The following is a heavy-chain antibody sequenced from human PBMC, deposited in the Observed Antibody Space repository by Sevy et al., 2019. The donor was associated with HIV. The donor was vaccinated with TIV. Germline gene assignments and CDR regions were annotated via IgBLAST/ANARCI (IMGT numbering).Heavy chain of an antibody. V-gene: IGHV3-49*03. CDR1: GFTFGDYA. CDR3: TSGYYYDSSGYSDY. Sequence: GGSLRLSCTGSGFTFGDYAMSWFRQAPGMGLEWVGFIRSKDYGGATEYAASVKGRFTISRDDPKSIADLQMNSLKTEDTAVYYCTSGYYYDSSGYSDYWGQGTLVTVSS. J-gene: IGHJ4*02. D-gene: IGHD3-22*01. CDR2: IRSKDYGGAT.